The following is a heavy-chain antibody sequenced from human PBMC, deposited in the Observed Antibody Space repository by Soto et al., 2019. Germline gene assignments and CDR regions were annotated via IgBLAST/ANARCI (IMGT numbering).Heavy chain of an antibody. CDR1: GCSISSNTYY. CDR3: ARKGDFWSGPGEFDP. CDR2: IYYNGFT. V-gene: IGHV4-39*01. J-gene: IGHJ5*02. Sequence: SETLSLTCTVSGCSISSNTYYWGWIRQPPGKGLEWIGSIYYNGFTYYNPSLKSRVTMSVDTSKNQFSLRLSSMTASDTALYYCARKGDFWSGPGEFDPWGQGTLVTVSS. D-gene: IGHD3-3*01.